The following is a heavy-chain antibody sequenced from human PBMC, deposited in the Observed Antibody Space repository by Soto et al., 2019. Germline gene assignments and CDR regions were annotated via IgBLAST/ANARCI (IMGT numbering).Heavy chain of an antibody. CDR1: GFTFSSYA. J-gene: IGHJ4*02. D-gene: IGHD6-6*01. V-gene: IGHV3-23*01. Sequence: EVQLLESGGGLVQPGESLRLSCAASGFTFSSYAMSWVRQAPGKGLEWVSVISGSDDSTYYADSVKGQFTISRDNSKNTLYLQMNSLRDEATAVYYCAKRSSSSTFDYWGQGTLVTVSS. CDR3: AKRSSSSTFDY. CDR2: ISGSDDST.